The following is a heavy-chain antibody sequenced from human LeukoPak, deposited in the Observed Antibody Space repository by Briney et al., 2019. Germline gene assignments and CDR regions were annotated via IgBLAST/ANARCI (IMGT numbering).Heavy chain of an antibody. CDR2: IIPILGIA. V-gene: IGHV1-69*04. J-gene: IGHJ4*02. CDR1: GGTFSSYA. CDR3: ARGGTAARPDFDY. Sequence: ASVKVSCKASGGTFSSYAISWVRQAPGQGLEWMGRIIPILGIANYAHKFQGRVTITADKSTSTAYMELSSLRSEDTAVYYCARGGTAARPDFDYWGQGTLVTVSS. D-gene: IGHD6-6*01.